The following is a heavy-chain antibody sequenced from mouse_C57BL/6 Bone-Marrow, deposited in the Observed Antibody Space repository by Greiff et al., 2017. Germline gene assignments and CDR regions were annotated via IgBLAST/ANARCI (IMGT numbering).Heavy chain of an antibody. J-gene: IGHJ4*01. CDR1: GFSLTSYG. V-gene: IGHV2-2*01. Sequence: QVQLQQSGPGLVQPSQCLSITCTVSGFSLTSYGVHWVRQSPGKGLEWLGVIWSGGSTDYNAAFISRLSISKDNYKSKFFFKMNSLQADDTSIYYCAKEEYGNHAWMGYWGQGTSVTVSS. CDR3: AKEEYGNHAWMGY. D-gene: IGHD2-10*02. CDR2: IWSGGST.